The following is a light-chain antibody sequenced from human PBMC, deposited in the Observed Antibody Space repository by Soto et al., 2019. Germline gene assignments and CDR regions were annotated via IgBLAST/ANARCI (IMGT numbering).Light chain of an antibody. CDR2: AAS. Sequence: DIQMTQSPSSLFASVGDRVTITCQATQDINIYLNWYQQKPGKAPKLLIYAASSLQSGVPSRFSGSESETDFTLTISSLQPEDFANYSCQQSYSTTWTFRQGTKGDIK. J-gene: IGKJ1*01. CDR3: QQSYSTTWT. V-gene: IGKV1-39*01. CDR1: QDINIY.